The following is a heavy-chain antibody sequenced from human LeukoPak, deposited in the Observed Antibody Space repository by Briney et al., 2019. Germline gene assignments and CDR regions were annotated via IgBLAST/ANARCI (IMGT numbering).Heavy chain of an antibody. CDR1: GGSISSYY. Sequence: PSETLSLTCTVSGGSISSYYWSWIRQPAGKGLEWIGRIYNSGSTEYNPSLKSRVTMSVDTSKNQFSLKLSSVTAADTALYSCASDWDIAVLDYWGQGTLVTVSS. V-gene: IGHV4-4*07. CDR3: ASDWDIAVLDY. CDR2: IYNSGST. J-gene: IGHJ4*02. D-gene: IGHD6-19*01.